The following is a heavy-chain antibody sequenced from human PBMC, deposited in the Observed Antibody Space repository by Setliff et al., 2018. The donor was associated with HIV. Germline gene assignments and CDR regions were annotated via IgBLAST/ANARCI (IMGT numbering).Heavy chain of an antibody. CDR3: ARGSDASGYYPIYYYYGMDV. J-gene: IGHJ6*02. CDR1: EYTFTNYY. V-gene: IGHV1-46*01. D-gene: IGHD3-22*01. CDR2: MNPSGGST. Sequence: ASVHVSRKASEYTFTNYYIHWVRQGPVQGLEWVGIMNPSGGSTTYAQKFQDRVTMTRDTYTSTGYMELRSLRSEDTAVYYCARGSDASGYYPIYYYYGMDVWGQGTTVTVSS.